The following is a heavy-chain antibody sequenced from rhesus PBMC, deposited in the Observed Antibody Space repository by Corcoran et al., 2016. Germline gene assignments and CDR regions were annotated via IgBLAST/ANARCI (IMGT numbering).Heavy chain of an antibody. D-gene: IGHD4-29*01. CDR3: ASRPYGSNCVFDY. CDR2: IYGGDGNT. V-gene: IGHV4-160*01. J-gene: IGHJ4*01. CDR1: GGSISDSNY. Sequence: QVQLQGSCPGLVKPSETLSLTCTVSGGSISDSNYWSWIRQPPGKGLEWMGRIYGGDGNTNYNSSLKSRVTISKDTSKNQFSLKLTSVTAADTAVYYCASRPYGSNCVFDYWGQGVLVTVSS.